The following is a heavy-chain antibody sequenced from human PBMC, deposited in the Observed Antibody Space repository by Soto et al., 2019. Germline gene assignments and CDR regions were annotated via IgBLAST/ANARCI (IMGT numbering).Heavy chain of an antibody. J-gene: IGHJ6*02. CDR2: IYYSGST. CDR1: GGPIETFY. Sequence: SETLSLTCTVSGGPIETFYWSWIRQPPGKGLEWIGYIYYSGSTNYNPSLKSRVTISVDTSKNQFSLKLSSVTAADTAVYYCASSRYCISTSCHPSLFGYYYYGMDVWGQGTTVTVSS. D-gene: IGHD2-2*01. V-gene: IGHV4-59*01. CDR3: ASSRYCISTSCHPSLFGYYYYGMDV.